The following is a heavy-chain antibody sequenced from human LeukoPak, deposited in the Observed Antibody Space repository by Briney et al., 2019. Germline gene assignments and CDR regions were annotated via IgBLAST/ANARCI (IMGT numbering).Heavy chain of an antibody. CDR1: GGPFCGDY. D-gene: IGHD6-6*01. V-gene: IGHV4-59*01. CDR2: IYYSGST. J-gene: IGHJ4*02. Sequence: SETLSLTCAVYGGPFCGDYWSWIRQPPGKGLEWIGYIYYSGSTNYNPSLKSRVTISVDTSKNQFSLKLSSVTAADTALYYCARGVEYSSSSGLGYWGQRTLVTVSS. CDR3: ARGVEYSSSSGLGY.